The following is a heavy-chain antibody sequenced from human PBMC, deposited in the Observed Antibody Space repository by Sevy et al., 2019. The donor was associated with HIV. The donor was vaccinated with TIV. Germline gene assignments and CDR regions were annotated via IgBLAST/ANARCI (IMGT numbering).Heavy chain of an antibody. CDR2: FDPEDGET. D-gene: IGHD3-22*01. CDR3: ATAREYYEDNSGYFDY. J-gene: IGHJ4*02. CDR1: GHTLTEIS. V-gene: IGHV1-24*01. Sequence: ASVKVSCKVSGHTLTEISMHWVRQTPGRGLEWMGRFDPEDGETIYAQKFQGRITMTEDTSTDTAYLELSSLRSEGTAVYYCATAREYYEDNSGYFDYWGPGTLVTVSS.